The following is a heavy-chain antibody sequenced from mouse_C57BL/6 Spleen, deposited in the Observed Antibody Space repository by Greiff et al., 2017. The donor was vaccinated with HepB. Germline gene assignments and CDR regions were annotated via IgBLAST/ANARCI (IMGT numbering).Heavy chain of an antibody. Sequence: VQLQQSGAELAKPGASVKLSCKASGYTFTSYWMHWVKQRPGQGLEWIGYINPSSGYTKYNQKVKDKATLTADKSSSTAYMQLNSLTYEDSAVYYCARGDDDDRVDYWGQGTTLTVSS. J-gene: IGHJ2*01. V-gene: IGHV1-7*01. CDR1: GYTFTSYW. CDR3: ARGDDDDRVDY. D-gene: IGHD2-4*01. CDR2: INPSSGYT.